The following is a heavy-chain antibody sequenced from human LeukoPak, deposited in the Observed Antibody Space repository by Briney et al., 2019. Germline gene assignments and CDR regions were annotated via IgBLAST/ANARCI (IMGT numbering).Heavy chain of an antibody. D-gene: IGHD3-16*02. CDR3: ARTLLITFGGVIAYYYYGMDV. CDR2: ISAYNGNT. CDR1: GYAFTGYG. J-gene: IGHJ6*02. V-gene: IGHV1-18*01. Sequence: GASVKVSCKASGYAFTGYGISWVRQAPGRGLEWMGWISAYNGNTNYAQKLQGRVTMTTDTSTSTAYMELRSLRSDDTAVYYCARTLLITFGGVIAYYYYGMDVWGQGTTVTVSS.